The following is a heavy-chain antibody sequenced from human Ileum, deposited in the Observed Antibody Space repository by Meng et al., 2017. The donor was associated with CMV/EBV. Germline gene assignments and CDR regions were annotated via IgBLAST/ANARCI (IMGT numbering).Heavy chain of an antibody. CDR2: IFHSGSA. D-gene: IGHD3-3*01. V-gene: IGHV4-4*02. J-gene: IGHJ5*02. CDR1: GSISSATW. CDR3: ARKLEFWSGYPNWFDP. Sequence: GSISSATWWSWVRQPPGRGLEWIGEIFHSGSANYNPSLKSRVTISVDKSKNQFSLKLSSVTAADTAVYYCARKLEFWSGYPNWFDPWGQGTLVTVSS.